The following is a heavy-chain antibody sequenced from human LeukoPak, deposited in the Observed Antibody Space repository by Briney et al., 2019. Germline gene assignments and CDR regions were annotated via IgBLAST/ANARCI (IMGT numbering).Heavy chain of an antibody. J-gene: IGHJ6*03. CDR3: ARGRGALWGSGYLYYYYMDV. CDR2: INHRGST. CDR1: GGSFSGYY. V-gene: IGHV4-34*01. Sequence: PSETLSLTCAVYGGSFSGYYWSWVRQPPGKGLGWIGEINHRGSTNYNPSLKSRVTISVDTSKNQFSLKLSSVAAADTAVYYCARGRGALWGSGYLYYYYMDVWGKGTTVTVSS. D-gene: IGHD3-16*01.